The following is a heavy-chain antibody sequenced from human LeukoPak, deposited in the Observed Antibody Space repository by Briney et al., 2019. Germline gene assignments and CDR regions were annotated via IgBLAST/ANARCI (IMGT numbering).Heavy chain of an antibody. V-gene: IGHV4-39*01. D-gene: IGHD4-23*01. CDR2: IYYSGST. CDR1: GGSISSSSYY. J-gene: IGHJ4*02. CDR3: AMNSKPLN. Sequence: PSEALSLTCTVSGGSISSSSYYWGWIRQPPGKGLEWIGSIYYSGSTYYNPSLKSRVTISVDTSKNQFSLKLSSVTAADTAVYYCAMNSKPLNWGQGTLVTVSS.